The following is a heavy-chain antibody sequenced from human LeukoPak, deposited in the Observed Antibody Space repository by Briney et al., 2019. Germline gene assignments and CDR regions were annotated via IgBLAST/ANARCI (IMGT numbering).Heavy chain of an antibody. CDR2: IYYSGST. J-gene: IGHJ4*02. V-gene: IGHV4-59*01. CDR3: ARSSGSFNFDY. Sequence: PSETLSLTCTVSGGSISSYYWSWLRQPPGKGLEWIGYIYYSGSTNYNPSLKSRVTISVDTSKNQFSLKLSAVTAADTAVYYCARSSGSFNFDYWGQGTLVTVSS. CDR1: GGSISSYY. D-gene: IGHD1-26*01.